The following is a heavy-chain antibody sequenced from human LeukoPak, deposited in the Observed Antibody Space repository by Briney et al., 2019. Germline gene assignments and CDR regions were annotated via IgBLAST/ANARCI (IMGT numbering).Heavy chain of an antibody. CDR2: IYYSGNT. D-gene: IGHD3-10*01. CDR1: GGSISSYC. J-gene: IGHJ6*04. V-gene: IGHV4-59*01. CDR3: ARDRVTMVRGVPSGMDV. Sequence: PSETLSLTCTVSGGSISSYCWSWVRKPPGKGLEWIGYIYYSGNTNYNPSLKRRVTISVDTSKNQFSLKLSSVTAADTAVYYCARDRVTMVRGVPSGMDVWGKGTTVTVSS.